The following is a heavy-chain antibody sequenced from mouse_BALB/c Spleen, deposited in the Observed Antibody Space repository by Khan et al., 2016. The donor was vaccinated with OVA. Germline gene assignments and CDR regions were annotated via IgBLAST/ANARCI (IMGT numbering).Heavy chain of an antibody. V-gene: IGHV2-6-1*01. CDR1: GFSLTNYG. J-gene: IGHJ4*01. CDR2: IWSDGST. CDR3: ARQPYYQYYVMDY. Sequence: VQLVESGPGLVAPSQSLSITCTISGFSLTNYGVHWVRQPPGKGLEWLVVIWSDGSTTYNSALKSRLSISKDNSKSQLFLKMNSLQTDDTAMYYCARQPYYQYYVMDYWGQGTSVTVSS. D-gene: IGHD2-10*01.